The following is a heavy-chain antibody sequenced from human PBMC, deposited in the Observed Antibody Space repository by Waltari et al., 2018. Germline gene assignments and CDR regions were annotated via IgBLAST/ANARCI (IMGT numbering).Heavy chain of an antibody. D-gene: IGHD6-13*01. CDR2: IYSGGST. CDR1: GFTVSSNY. Sequence: EVQPVETGGGLIQPGGSLRLSCAASGFTVSSNYMSWVRQAPGKGLEWVSVIYSGGSTYYADSVKGRFTISRDNSKNTLYLQMNSLRAEDTAVYYCARGGGIAAADTFDYWGQGTLVTVSS. CDR3: ARGGGIAAADTFDY. J-gene: IGHJ4*02. V-gene: IGHV3-53*02.